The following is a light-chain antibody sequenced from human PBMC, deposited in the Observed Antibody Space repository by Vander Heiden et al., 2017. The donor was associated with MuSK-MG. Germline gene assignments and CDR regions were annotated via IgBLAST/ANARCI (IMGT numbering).Light chain of an antibody. CDR2: GKN. V-gene: IGLV3-19*01. J-gene: IGLJ2*01. CDR1: SLRSYY. Sequence: SSELTQDPAVSVALGQTVRITCQGDSLRSYYASWYQQKPGQAPVLVIYGKNNRPSVIPDRFSGSSSGNTASLTITGAQAEDEADYYCNSRDSSGNQVFGGGTKLTVL. CDR3: NSRDSSGNQV.